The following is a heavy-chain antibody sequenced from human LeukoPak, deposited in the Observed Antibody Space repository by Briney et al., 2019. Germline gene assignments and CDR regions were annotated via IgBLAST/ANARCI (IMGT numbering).Heavy chain of an antibody. V-gene: IGHV3-9*01. J-gene: IGHJ4*02. CDR2: ISWNSGSI. Sequence: GGSLRLSCAASGFTFDDYAMHWVRQAPGKGLEWVSRISWNSGSIAYADSVKGRFTISRDNAKNSLYLQMDSLRAEDTAVYYCARVPRDYGDYLDYWGQGTLVTVSS. CDR1: GFTFDDYA. D-gene: IGHD4-17*01. CDR3: ARVPRDYGDYLDY.